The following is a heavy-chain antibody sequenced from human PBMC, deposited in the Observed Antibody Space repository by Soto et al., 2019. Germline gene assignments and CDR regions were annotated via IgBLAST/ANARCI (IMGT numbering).Heavy chain of an antibody. D-gene: IGHD3-22*01. CDR2: IWYDGSNK. V-gene: IGHV3-33*01. CDR3: AREMVITTGYYYYGMDV. CDR1: GFTFSSYG. J-gene: IGHJ6*02. Sequence: QVQLVESGGGVVQPGRSLRLSCAASGFTFSSYGMHWVRQAPGKGLEWVAVIWYDGSNKYYADSVKGRFTISRDNSKNTLYLQMNSLRAEDTAVYYCAREMVITTGYYYYGMDVWGQGTTVTVSS.